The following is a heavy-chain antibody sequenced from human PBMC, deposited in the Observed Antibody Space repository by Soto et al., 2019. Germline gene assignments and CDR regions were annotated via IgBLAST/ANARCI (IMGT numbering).Heavy chain of an antibody. Sequence: EVQLLESGGGLVQPGGSLRLSCAASGFTFSSYAMSWVRQAPGKGLEWVSAISGSGGSTYYADSVKGRFTISRDNSKNPLYLQINSLRAEDTAVSYCAKDHRGREPFDYWGQGTLVTVSS. CDR1: GFTFSSYA. J-gene: IGHJ4*02. CDR3: AKDHRGREPFDY. V-gene: IGHV3-23*01. D-gene: IGHD2-21*01. CDR2: ISGSGGST.